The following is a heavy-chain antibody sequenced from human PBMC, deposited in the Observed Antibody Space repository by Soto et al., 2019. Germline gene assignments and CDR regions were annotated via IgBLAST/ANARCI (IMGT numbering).Heavy chain of an antibody. D-gene: IGHD5-18*01. V-gene: IGHV5-51*01. CDR3: ARHSLYSYGNPHHYFMSF. CDR1: GYSFTSYW. Sequence: PGESLKISCKGSGYSFTSYWIGWVRQMPGKGLEWMGIIYPGDSDTRYSPSFQGQVTISADKSISTAYLQWSSLKASDTAMYYCARHSLYSYGNPHHYFMSFWGQRTTV. J-gene: IGHJ6*02. CDR2: IYPGDSDT.